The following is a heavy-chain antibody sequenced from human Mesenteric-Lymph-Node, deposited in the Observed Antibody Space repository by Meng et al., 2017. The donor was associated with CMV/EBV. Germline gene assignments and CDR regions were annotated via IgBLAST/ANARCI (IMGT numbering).Heavy chain of an antibody. CDR1: RFTFDDYG. Sequence: GESLKISCAASRFTFDDYGMSWVRQAPGKGLEWVSGINWNGGSTGYADSVKGRFTISRDNAKKSLYLQMNSLRAEDTALYHCARAADAYYYYGMDVWGQGTTVTVSS. CDR3: ARAADAYYYYGMDV. CDR2: INWNGGST. D-gene: IGHD6-25*01. J-gene: IGHJ6*02. V-gene: IGHV3-20*01.